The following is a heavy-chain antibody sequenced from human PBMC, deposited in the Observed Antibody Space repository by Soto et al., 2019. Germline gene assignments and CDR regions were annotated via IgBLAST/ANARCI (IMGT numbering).Heavy chain of an antibody. Sequence: QVQLVQSGAEVKKPGSSVKVSCKASGGTFSSYSINWVRQAPGQGLEWMGEIIPIFGTANYAQKFQGRFTITADESTSTAYMELSSLRSEDTAVYSCARDGGRHSGGIDYWGQGALVTVSS. CDR2: IIPIFGTA. D-gene: IGHD1-26*01. V-gene: IGHV1-69*01. CDR3: ARDGGRHSGGIDY. CDR1: GGTFSSYS. J-gene: IGHJ4*02.